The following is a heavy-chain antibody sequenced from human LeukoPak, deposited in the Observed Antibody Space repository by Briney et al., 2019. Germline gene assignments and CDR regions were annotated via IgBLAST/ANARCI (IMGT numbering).Heavy chain of an antibody. CDR2: INPNSGDT. D-gene: IGHD3-16*01. CDR1: GYSFTGYF. Sequence: ASVKVSCTASGYSFTGYFMQWVRQAPGQGLEWMGWINPNSGDTNYAQKFQGRVTMTRDTSISTAYMELSRLRSDDAAVYYCARRFYYAMDVWGQGTTATVSS. V-gene: IGHV1-2*02. CDR3: ARRFYYAMDV. J-gene: IGHJ6*02.